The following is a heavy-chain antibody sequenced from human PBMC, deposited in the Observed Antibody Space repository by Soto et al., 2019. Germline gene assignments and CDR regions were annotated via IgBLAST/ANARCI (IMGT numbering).Heavy chain of an antibody. CDR1: GGSISSGYYY. CDR3: ARDLSIVVVPAAMLPAGMDV. J-gene: IGHJ6*02. D-gene: IGHD2-2*01. Sequence: SETLSLTSSVSGGSISSGYYYWSWIRQPPGKGLEWIGNIYYSGNTYYNPSLKSRLIISIDTSKNQFSLKVGSVTAADTAVYYCARDLSIVVVPAAMLPAGMDVWGQGTTVTVSS. CDR2: IYYSGNT. V-gene: IGHV4-30-4*01.